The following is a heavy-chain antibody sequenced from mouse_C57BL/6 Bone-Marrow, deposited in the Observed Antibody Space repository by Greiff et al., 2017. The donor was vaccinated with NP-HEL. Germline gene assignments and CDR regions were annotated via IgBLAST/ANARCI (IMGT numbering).Heavy chain of an antibody. CDR1: GYTFTTYP. CDR3: ARGGYYGSSDWYFDV. Sequence: VKLVESGAELVKPGASVKMSCKASGYTFTTYPIEWMKQNHGKSLEWIGNFHPYNDDTKYNEKFKGKATLTVEKSSSTVYLELSRLTSDDSAVYYCARGGYYGSSDWYFDVWGTGTTVTVSS. J-gene: IGHJ1*03. D-gene: IGHD1-1*01. V-gene: IGHV1-47*01. CDR2: FHPYNDDT.